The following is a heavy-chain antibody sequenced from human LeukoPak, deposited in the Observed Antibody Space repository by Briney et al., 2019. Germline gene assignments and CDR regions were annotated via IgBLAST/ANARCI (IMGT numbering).Heavy chain of an antibody. CDR2: VSSGGSYM. Sequence: PGGSLRLSCVASGFTFSSYSMNWVRQAPGKGLEWVSSVSSGGSYMYYADSVKGRFTISRDNAKNSLYLQMNSPRAEDTAVYYCASVIFDYWGHGTLVTVSS. J-gene: IGHJ4*01. CDR3: ASVIFDY. V-gene: IGHV3-21*01. CDR1: GFTFSSYS.